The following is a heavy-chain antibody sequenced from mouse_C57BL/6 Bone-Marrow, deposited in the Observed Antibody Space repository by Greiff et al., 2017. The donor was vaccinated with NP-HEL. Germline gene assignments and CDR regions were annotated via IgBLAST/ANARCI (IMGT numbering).Heavy chain of an antibody. CDR1: GFTFSSYG. CDR3: ARHGYSAFAY. Sequence: EVQRVESGGDLVKPGGSLKLSCAASGFTFSSYGMSWVRQTPDKRLEWVATISSGGSYTYYPDSVKGRFTISRDNAQNTLYLQMSSLKSEDTAMYYCARHGYSAFAYWGQGTLVTVSA. D-gene: IGHD2-12*01. J-gene: IGHJ3*01. V-gene: IGHV5-6*01. CDR2: ISSGGSYT.